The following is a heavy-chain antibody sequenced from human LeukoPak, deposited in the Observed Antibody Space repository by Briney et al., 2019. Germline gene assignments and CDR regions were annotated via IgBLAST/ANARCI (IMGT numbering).Heavy chain of an antibody. Sequence: GGSLRLSCAASGFTFSSYWMHWVRQAPGQGLEWMGIINPSGGSTSYAQKFQGRVTMTRDMSTSTVYMELSSLRSEDTAVYYCARGVYSNYVTGDAAFDIWGQGTMVTVSS. CDR3: ARGVYSNYVTGDAAFDI. V-gene: IGHV1-46*01. CDR1: GFTFSSYW. J-gene: IGHJ3*02. D-gene: IGHD4-11*01. CDR2: INPSGGST.